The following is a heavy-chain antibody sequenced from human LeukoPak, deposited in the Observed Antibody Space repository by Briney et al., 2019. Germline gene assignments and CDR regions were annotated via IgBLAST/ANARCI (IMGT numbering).Heavy chain of an antibody. D-gene: IGHD3-9*01. Sequence: KTGGSLRLSCAASGFTFDDYAMHWVRQAPGKGLEWVSSITASSTAIYSADSVKGRFTISRDNAKNFLYLQMNSLRAEDTAVYYCARTYYDILTGYNPYFDYWGQGILVTVSS. CDR3: ARTYYDILTGYNPYFDY. J-gene: IGHJ4*02. V-gene: IGHV3-21*01. CDR2: ITASSTAI. CDR1: GFTFDDYA.